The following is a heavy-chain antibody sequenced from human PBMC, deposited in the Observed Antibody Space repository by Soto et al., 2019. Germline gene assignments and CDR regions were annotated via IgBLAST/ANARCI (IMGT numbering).Heavy chain of an antibody. CDR1: GGSVNSDNYY. CDR3: ARESGEFSSSGGLDV. V-gene: IGHV4-61*01. J-gene: IGHJ6*02. D-gene: IGHD3-16*01. Sequence: QVQLQESGPGLVKPSETLSLTCTVSGGSVNSDNYYWSWIRQPPGKRLEWIGSLYYSGSTNYNPSLKSRVDISVEKSKNQLSQKLSSVTAAETAVYFCARESGEFSSSGGLDVWGQGTTVTVSS. CDR2: LYYSGST.